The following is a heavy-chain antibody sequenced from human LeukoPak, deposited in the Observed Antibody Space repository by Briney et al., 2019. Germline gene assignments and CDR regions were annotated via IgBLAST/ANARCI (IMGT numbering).Heavy chain of an antibody. Sequence: ASVKVSCKASGYTFTGYYMHWVRQAPGQGLEWTGWINPNSGGTNYAQKFQGRVTMTRDTSISTAYMELSRLRSDDTAVYYCARARGIAAAGYGMDVWGQGTMVTVSS. J-gene: IGHJ6*02. CDR3: ARARGIAAAGYGMDV. CDR1: GYTFTGYY. CDR2: INPNSGGT. V-gene: IGHV1-2*02. D-gene: IGHD6-13*01.